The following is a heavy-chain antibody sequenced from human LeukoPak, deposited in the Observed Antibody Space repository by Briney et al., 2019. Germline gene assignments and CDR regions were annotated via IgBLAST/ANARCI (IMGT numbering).Heavy chain of an antibody. V-gene: IGHV3-21*01. CDR1: GFTFSSYS. CDR2: ISSSSSYI. D-gene: IGHD4-17*01. J-gene: IGHJ6*02. Sequence: GGSLRLSCAASGFTFSSYSMNWVRQAPGKWLEWVSSISSSSSYIYYADSVKGRFTISRDNAKNSLYLQMNSLRAEDTAVYYCAREVLSPTVTRRGGYGMDVWGQGTTVTVSS. CDR3: AREVLSPTVTRRGGYGMDV.